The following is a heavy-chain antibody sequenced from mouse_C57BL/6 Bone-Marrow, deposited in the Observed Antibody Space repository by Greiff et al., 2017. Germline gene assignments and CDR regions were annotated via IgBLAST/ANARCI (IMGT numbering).Heavy chain of an antibody. J-gene: IGHJ4*01. Sequence: DVKLVESGGGLVQPGGSLKLSCAASGFTFSDYYMYWVRQTPEKRLEWVAYISNGGGSTYYPDTVKGRFTISRDNAKNTLYLQMSRLKSEDTAMYYCARRIAYYSKGRYYAMAYWGQGTSVTVSS. CDR2: ISNGGGST. V-gene: IGHV5-12*01. CDR1: GFTFSDYY. D-gene: IGHD2-5*01. CDR3: ARRIAYYSKGRYYAMAY.